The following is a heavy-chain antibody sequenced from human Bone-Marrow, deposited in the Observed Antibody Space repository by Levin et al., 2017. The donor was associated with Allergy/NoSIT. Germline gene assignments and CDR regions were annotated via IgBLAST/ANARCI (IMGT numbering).Heavy chain of an antibody. CDR1: GYTFVSYG. CDR3: VRDRIFWSGNSHNWFDP. J-gene: IGHJ5*02. Sequence: ASVKVSCQSSGYTFVSYGISWVRQAPGQGLEWMGWISANNGNTNYADNLQGRLTLTTDTSTTTAYMELRSLRSDDTAVYFCVRDRIFWSGNSHNWFDPWGQGTLVTVSS. CDR2: ISANNGNT. D-gene: IGHD3-3*01. V-gene: IGHV1-18*04.